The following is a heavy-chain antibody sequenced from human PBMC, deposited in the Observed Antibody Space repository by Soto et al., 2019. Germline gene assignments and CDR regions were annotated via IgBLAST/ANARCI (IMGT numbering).Heavy chain of an antibody. D-gene: IGHD3-9*01. V-gene: IGHV3-30-3*01. CDR1: GFTFSSYA. J-gene: IGHJ4*02. CDR3: ARDRGLRYCDPPPTFDY. Sequence: QVQLVESGGGVVQPGRSLRLSCAASGFTFSSYAMHWVRQAPGKGLEWVAVISYDGSNKYYADSVKGRFTISRDNSKNPLHLKKNSLRAEDTAVYYCARDRGLRYCDPPPTFDYWGQGTLVTVSS. CDR2: ISYDGSNK.